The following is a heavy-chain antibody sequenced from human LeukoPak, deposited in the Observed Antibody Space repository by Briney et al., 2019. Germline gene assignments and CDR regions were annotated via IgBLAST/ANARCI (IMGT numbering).Heavy chain of an antibody. CDR2: INLSGGST. V-gene: IGHV1-46*01. CDR1: GYTFTSYH. Sequence: ASVKVSCKASGYTFTSYHMHWVRQAPGQGLEWMGKINLSGGSTIYAQKFQGRVTMTEDTSTDTAYMELSSLRSEDTAVYYCATEGALSSGYYRMDVWGQGTTVTVSS. J-gene: IGHJ6*02. D-gene: IGHD3-22*01. CDR3: ATEGALSSGYYRMDV.